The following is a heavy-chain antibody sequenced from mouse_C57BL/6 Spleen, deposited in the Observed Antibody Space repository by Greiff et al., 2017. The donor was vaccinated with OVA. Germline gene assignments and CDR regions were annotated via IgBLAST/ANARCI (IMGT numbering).Heavy chain of an antibody. J-gene: IGHJ3*01. CDR1: GFTFSSYA. CDR3: ARDLDYYGTWFAY. D-gene: IGHD1-1*01. V-gene: IGHV5-4*01. CDR2: ISDGGSYT. Sequence: EVQGVESGGGLVKPGGSLKLSCAASGFTFSSYAMSWVRQTPEKRLEWVATISDGGSYTYYPDNVKGRFTISRYNAKNNLYLQMSHLKSEDTAMYYCARDLDYYGTWFAYWGQGTLVTVSA.